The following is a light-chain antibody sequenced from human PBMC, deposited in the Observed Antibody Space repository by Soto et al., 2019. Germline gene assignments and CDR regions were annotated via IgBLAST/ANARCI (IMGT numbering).Light chain of an antibody. J-gene: IGKJ1*01. Sequence: IVLTQSRGTLSLSPGERRILYRRASQSVSNNYLAWYQQKPGQAPRLLIYGASNRATGIPDRFSGSGSGTDFTLTISRLEPEDFAVYYCQQYGSSGTFGQGTKVDIK. CDR3: QQYGSSGT. V-gene: IGKV3-20*01. CDR2: GAS. CDR1: QSVSNNY.